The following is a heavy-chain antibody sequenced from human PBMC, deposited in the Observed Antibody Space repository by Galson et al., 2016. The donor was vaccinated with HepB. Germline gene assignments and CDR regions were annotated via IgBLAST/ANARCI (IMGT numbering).Heavy chain of an antibody. Sequence: CAISGDSVSSNGAAWNWIRQSPSRGLEWLGRTYYRSTWYNDYALSVKGRITINPNTSKNKFSLQLNSVTPEDTAVYYCVRDGRVGATLNFDYWGQGTLVTVSS. CDR2: TYYRSTWYN. CDR3: VRDGRVGATLNFDY. D-gene: IGHD1-26*01. CDR1: GDSVSSNGAA. J-gene: IGHJ4*02. V-gene: IGHV6-1*01.